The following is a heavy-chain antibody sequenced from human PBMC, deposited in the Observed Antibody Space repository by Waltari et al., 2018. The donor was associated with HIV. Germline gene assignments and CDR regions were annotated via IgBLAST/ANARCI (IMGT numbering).Heavy chain of an antibody. CDR1: GYSFFNYW. CDR3: ARSIHYDDKGYFLKDAFHI. D-gene: IGHD3-16*01. V-gene: IGHV5-51*03. J-gene: IGHJ3*02. CDR2: IYAGDSDI. Sequence: VQLVQSGPEMKKPGESLKISCKAFGYSFFNYWIGWVRQKPGKGLEWMGVIYAGDSDIKYSPSFQGQVAISVDKSVSTAYLQWRSLKASDTAVYYCARSIHYDDKGYFLKDAFHIWGQGTTVTVSS.